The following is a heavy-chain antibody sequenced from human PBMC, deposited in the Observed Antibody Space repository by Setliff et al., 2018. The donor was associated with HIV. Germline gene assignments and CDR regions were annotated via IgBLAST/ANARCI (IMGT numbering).Heavy chain of an antibody. CDR1: GGSISSISYY. V-gene: IGHV4-39*07. J-gene: IGHJ4*02. D-gene: IGHD3-3*01. Sequence: SETLSLTCTVSGGSISSISYYWGWIRQPPGKGLEWIGNIYYSGDTYYNPSLKSRVTILLDTSKKQFSLKLNSVTAADTAVYYCARDGRSYYNFWSGPLFDSWGQGILVTVSS. CDR3: ARDGRSYYNFWSGPLFDS. CDR2: IYYSGDT.